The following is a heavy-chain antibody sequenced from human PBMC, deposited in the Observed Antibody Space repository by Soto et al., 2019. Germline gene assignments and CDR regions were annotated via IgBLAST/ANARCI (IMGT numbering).Heavy chain of an antibody. Sequence: HPGGSLRLSCAASGFIFNEYGMHWVRQAPGKGLEWVAVIWYDGSNKYYADSVKGRFTFSRDNSKNTMSLQMNSLRAEDTAVYYCARWGCSGSNCNLNQRSFDLWGQGTLITVSS. J-gene: IGHJ4*02. CDR2: IWYDGSNK. D-gene: IGHD2-15*01. CDR1: GFIFNEYG. V-gene: IGHV3-33*03. CDR3: ARWGCSGSNCNLNQRSFDL.